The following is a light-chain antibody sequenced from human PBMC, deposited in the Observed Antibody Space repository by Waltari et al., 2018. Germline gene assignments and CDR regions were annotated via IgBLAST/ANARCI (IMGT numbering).Light chain of an antibody. Sequence: QSALTQPASVSGSPGQSITISCTGTSSDVGGYNYIPWYQRHPCNAPKLMIYDVSKRSSGVFKHFSGSKSGNTASLTISGLQTEDEADYYCSSYTSSSTYVVFGGGTKLTVL. CDR2: DVS. V-gene: IGLV2-14*03. J-gene: IGLJ2*01. CDR3: SSYTSSSTYVV. CDR1: SSDVGGYNY.